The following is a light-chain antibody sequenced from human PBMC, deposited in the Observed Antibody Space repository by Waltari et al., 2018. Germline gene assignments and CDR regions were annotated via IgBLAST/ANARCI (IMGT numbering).Light chain of an antibody. Sequence: DIQMTQSPSSLSASVGDRVSITCRASQSIGRHLNWYQQKPGKAPKFLIYAASSLQSGVPSRFSGSGSGTDFTLTITNLQPEDFATYYCQQTYSTPTFGPGTKVDIK. CDR1: QSIGRH. J-gene: IGKJ3*01. V-gene: IGKV1-39*01. CDR2: AAS. CDR3: QQTYSTPT.